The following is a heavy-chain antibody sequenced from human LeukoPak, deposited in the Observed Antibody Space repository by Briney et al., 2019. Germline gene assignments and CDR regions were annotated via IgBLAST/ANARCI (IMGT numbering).Heavy chain of an antibody. D-gene: IGHD2-2*01. CDR1: GFTFSNAW. V-gene: IGHV3-7*01. Sequence: PGGSLRLSCAASGFTFSNAWMSWVRQAPGKGLEWVANIKPDGSEKYYVDSVQGRFTISRDNAKNSVYLQMNSLRADDTAVYYCARDWAVGGRVVVVPADWGQGTLVTVSS. CDR3: ARDWAVGGRVVVVPAD. CDR2: IKPDGSEK. J-gene: IGHJ4*02.